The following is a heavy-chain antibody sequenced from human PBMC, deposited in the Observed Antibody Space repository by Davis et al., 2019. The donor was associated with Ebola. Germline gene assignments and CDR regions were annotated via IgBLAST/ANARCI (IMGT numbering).Heavy chain of an antibody. D-gene: IGHD2-21*02. Sequence: SVQVSCMASGYSFINHDINWVRTASGQRHEWMGWMSPNTGNTGLQQKFQGRLTMTRETSISTAEMGPSSLRSEETAVYYCATCRGDCGGAFDIWGQGTMVTVSS. CDR1: GYSFINHD. CDR2: MSPNTGNT. CDR3: ATCRGDCGGAFDI. V-gene: IGHV1-8*01. J-gene: IGHJ3*02.